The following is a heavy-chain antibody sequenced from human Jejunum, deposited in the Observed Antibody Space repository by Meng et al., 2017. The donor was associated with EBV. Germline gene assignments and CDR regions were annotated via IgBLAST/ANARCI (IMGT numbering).Heavy chain of an antibody. CDR1: GDSIDSRNW. CDR3: AGLRYSGYDRAFDY. J-gene: IGHJ4*02. CDR2: IYYSGST. Sequence: QVQLQGSGPGLVKPSGTLSLTCAVSGDSIDSRNWWSWVRQSPERGLEWIGEIYYSGSTNYNPSLKSRVTILVDRSENHFSLKLSSVTAADTAVYYCAGLRYSGYDRAFDYWGQGALVTVPS. V-gene: IGHV4-4*02. D-gene: IGHD5-12*01.